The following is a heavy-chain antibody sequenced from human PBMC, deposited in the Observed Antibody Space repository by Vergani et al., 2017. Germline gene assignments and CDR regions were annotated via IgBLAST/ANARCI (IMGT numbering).Heavy chain of an antibody. V-gene: IGHV1-3*01. CDR3: ARGCWDYGGYAI. Sequence: QVQLVQSGAEVKKPGASVKVSCKASGYTFTSYAMHWVRQAPGQRLEWMGWINAGNGNTKYSQKFQGRVTITRDTSASTAYMELSSLRSEDTAVYYCARGCWDYGGYAIWGQGTMVTVSS. CDR2: INAGNGNT. CDR1: GYTFTSYA. D-gene: IGHD4-17*01. J-gene: IGHJ3*02.